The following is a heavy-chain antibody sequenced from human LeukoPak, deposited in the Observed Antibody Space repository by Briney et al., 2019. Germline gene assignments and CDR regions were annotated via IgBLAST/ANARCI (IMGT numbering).Heavy chain of an antibody. V-gene: IGHV3-23*01. CDR2: ISGSGGRT. CDR1: GFTFSSYA. Sequence: GGSLRLSFAASGFTFSSYAMNWVRQAPGKGLEWVSSISGSGGRTYYADSVKGRFTISRDNSKNTLYLQMNSLRAEDTAVYYCENPPTVTSFDHWGQGTLVTVSS. J-gene: IGHJ4*02. CDR3: ENPPTVTSFDH. D-gene: IGHD4-11*01.